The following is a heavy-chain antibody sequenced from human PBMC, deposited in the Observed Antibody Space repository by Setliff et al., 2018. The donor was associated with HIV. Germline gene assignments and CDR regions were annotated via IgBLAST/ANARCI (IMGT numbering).Heavy chain of an antibody. CDR2: ISPNNGAA. V-gene: IGHV1-2*06. CDR1: EYMILAYK. J-gene: IGHJ3*01. Sequence: ASVKVSCKATEYMILAYKMNWVRQAPGQGLEWIGRISPNNGAAEYAPKFQGRVIMTLDTSISTAYLEIPRLTSDDAAVYYCARPRVLDSFDVWGQGTMVTVSS. CDR3: ARPRVLDSFDV.